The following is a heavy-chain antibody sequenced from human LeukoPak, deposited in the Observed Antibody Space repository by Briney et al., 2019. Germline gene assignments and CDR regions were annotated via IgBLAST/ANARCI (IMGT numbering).Heavy chain of an antibody. J-gene: IGHJ4*02. Sequence: PGGSLRLSCGASGFTFSSYEMNWVRQAPGKGLEWVSYISGSGATIYYADSVRGRFTISRDNAKNSLYLLMNSLRAEDTAVYYCARDVVGYGYSDYGGQGTLVTVSS. CDR1: GFTFSSYE. CDR2: ISGSGATI. D-gene: IGHD5-18*01. V-gene: IGHV3-48*03. CDR3: ARDVVGYGYSDY.